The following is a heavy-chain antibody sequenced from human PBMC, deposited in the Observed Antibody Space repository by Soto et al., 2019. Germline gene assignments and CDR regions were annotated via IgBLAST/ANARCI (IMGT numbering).Heavy chain of an antibody. Sequence: SETLSLTCTVSGGSISSYYWSWIRQPPGKGLEWIGYIYYSGSTNYNPSLKSRVTISVDTSKDQFSLKLSSVTAADTAVYYCAGYSSSVVYYFDYWGQGTLVTVSS. CDR1: GGSISSYY. CDR2: IYYSGST. CDR3: AGYSSSVVYYFDY. J-gene: IGHJ4*02. V-gene: IGHV4-59*01. D-gene: IGHD6-13*01.